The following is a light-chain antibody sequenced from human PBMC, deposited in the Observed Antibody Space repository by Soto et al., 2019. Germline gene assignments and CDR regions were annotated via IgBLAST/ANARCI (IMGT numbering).Light chain of an antibody. CDR2: NTY. V-gene: IGLV8-61*01. J-gene: IGLJ2*01. Sequence: QTVVTQEPSFSVSPGGTVTLTCGLSSGSVSTSYYSSWYQQTPGQAPRTLIYNTYTRSSGVPDRFSASILGDKAALTITGAQADDESDYYCVLYMGSGISVFGGGTKLTVL. CDR1: SGSVSTSYY. CDR3: VLYMGSGISV.